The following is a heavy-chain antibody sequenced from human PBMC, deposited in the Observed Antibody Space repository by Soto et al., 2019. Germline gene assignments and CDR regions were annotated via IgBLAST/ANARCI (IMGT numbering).Heavy chain of an antibody. Sequence: PTQTLSLTYAISGDRVSSNSAAWNWIRKSPSRGLEWLGRTYYRSKWYNDYAVSVKSRITINPDTSKNQFSLQLNSVTPEDTAVYYCARGNLDNWSYPYNWFDPWGQGTLVTVSS. CDR3: ARGNLDNWSYPYNWFDP. J-gene: IGHJ5*02. D-gene: IGHD1-1*01. V-gene: IGHV6-1*01. CDR2: TYYRSKWYN. CDR1: GDRVSSNSAA.